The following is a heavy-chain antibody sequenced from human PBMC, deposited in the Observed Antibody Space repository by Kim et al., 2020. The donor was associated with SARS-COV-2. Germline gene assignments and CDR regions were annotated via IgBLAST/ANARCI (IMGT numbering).Heavy chain of an antibody. CDR2: INTNTGNP. D-gene: IGHD4-17*01. J-gene: IGHJ6*02. Sequence: ASVKVSCKASGYTFTSYAMNWVRQAPGQGLEWMGWINTNTGNPTYAQGFTGRFVFSLDTSVSTAYLQISSLKAEDTAVYYCARAGGGKRYGDYKENDDGMDVWGQGTTVTVSS. V-gene: IGHV7-4-1*02. CDR3: ARAGGGKRYGDYKENDDGMDV. CDR1: GYTFTSYA.